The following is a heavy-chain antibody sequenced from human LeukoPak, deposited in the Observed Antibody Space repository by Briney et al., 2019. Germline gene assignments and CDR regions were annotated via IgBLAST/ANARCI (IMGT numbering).Heavy chain of an antibody. CDR1: GGSISSYY. Sequence: ETLSLTCTVSGGSISSYYWSWVRQAPGKGLEWVSVTYSGGSTYYADSVKGRCTISRDNSKNTLYLQMNSLRGEDTAVYYCARESTEDMQSYYYGSGSYGGAFDYWGQGTLVTVSS. CDR2: TYSGGST. J-gene: IGHJ4*02. V-gene: IGHV3-66*01. CDR3: ARESTEDMQSYYYGSGSYGGAFDY. D-gene: IGHD3-10*01.